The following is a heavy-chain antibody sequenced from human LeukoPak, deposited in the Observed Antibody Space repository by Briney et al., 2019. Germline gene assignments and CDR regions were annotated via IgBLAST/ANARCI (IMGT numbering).Heavy chain of an antibody. CDR3: AKEYGSGSYYNRAFDI. Sequence: GGSLRLSCAASGFTFSSYAMSWVRQAPGKGLEWVSAISGSGGSTYYADSVEGRFTISRDNSKNTLYLQMNSLRAEDTAVYYCAKEYGSGSYYNRAFDIWGQGTMVTVSS. CDR1: GFTFSSYA. J-gene: IGHJ3*02. D-gene: IGHD3-10*01. V-gene: IGHV3-23*01. CDR2: ISGSGGST.